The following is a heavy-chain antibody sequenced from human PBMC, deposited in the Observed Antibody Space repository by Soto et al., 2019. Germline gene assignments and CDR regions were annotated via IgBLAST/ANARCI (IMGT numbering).Heavy chain of an antibody. D-gene: IGHD2-15*01. V-gene: IGHV3-21*01. CDR2: ISTTSSDI. Sequence: EEQLVESGGGLIKPGGSLRLSCVVSGFTFSDYTLNWVRQAPGRGLEWVSSISTTSSDIYYADSVEGRFTISRDNAKNSLYLQMDSLTAADTAVYYCTRDASTAHKPVYFYYYMDVWGKGTTVTVSS. CDR3: TRDASTAHKPVYFYYYMDV. J-gene: IGHJ6*03. CDR1: GFTFSDYT.